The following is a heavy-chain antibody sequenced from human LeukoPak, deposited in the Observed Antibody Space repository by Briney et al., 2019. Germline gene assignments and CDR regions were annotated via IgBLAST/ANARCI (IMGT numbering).Heavy chain of an antibody. CDR1: GGSFSGYY. J-gene: IGHJ6*03. V-gene: IGHV4-59*12. CDR2: IYYSGST. Sequence: SETLSLTCAVYGGSFSGYYWSWIRQPPGKGLEWIGYIYYSGSTNYNPSLKSRVTISVDTSKNQFSLKLSSVTAADTAVYYCARAGTTLGYYYYYMDVWGKGTTVTISS. CDR3: ARAGTTLGYYYYYMDV. D-gene: IGHD1-1*01.